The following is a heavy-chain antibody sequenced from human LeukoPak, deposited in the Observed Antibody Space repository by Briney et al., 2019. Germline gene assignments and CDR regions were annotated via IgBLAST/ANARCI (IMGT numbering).Heavy chain of an antibody. J-gene: IGHJ5*01. D-gene: IGHD3-10*01. CDR1: GGSISGYH. CDR3: ARDRGLDGSDQLDS. Sequence: KPSATLSLTCTVSGGSISGYHWSWIRQPAGKGLEWIGRINSNGDTVYNPSLKSRATMSLDMTNNQFSLKLSSVTAADTAVYYCARDRGLDGSDQLDSWGPGTLVTVSS. V-gene: IGHV4-4*07. CDR2: INSNGDT.